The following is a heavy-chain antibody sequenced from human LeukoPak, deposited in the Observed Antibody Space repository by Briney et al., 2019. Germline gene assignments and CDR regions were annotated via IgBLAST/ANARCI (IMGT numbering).Heavy chain of an antibody. CDR1: GGSISSYY. Sequence: SETLSLTCTVSGGSISSYYWSWIRQPPGKGLEWIGYIYYSGSTNYNPSLKSRVTISVDTSKNQFSLKPSSVTAADTAVYYCARGTNYDSSGYGYFDYWGQGTLVTVSS. J-gene: IGHJ4*02. CDR3: ARGTNYDSSGYGYFDY. CDR2: IYYSGST. V-gene: IGHV4-59*01. D-gene: IGHD3-22*01.